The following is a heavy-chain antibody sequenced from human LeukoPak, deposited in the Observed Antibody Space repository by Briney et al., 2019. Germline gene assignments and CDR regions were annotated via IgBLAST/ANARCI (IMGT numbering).Heavy chain of an antibody. V-gene: IGHV1-46*01. CDR2: INPSGGST. Sequence: ASVKVSCKASGYTFTSYYMHWVRQAPGQGLEWMGIINPSGGSTSYAQKFQGRVTMTRDTSTSTVYMELSSLRSEGTAVYYCARDSLAYSSSPPNRLDYWGQGTLVTVSS. J-gene: IGHJ4*02. D-gene: IGHD6-13*01. CDR3: ARDSLAYSSSPPNRLDY. CDR1: GYTFTSYY.